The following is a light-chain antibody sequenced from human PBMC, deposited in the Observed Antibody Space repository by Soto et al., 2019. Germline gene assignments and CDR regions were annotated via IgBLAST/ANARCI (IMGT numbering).Light chain of an antibody. J-gene: IGKJ4*01. CDR3: QQYGSSPPLT. CDR1: QSVSSSY. CDR2: GAS. Sequence: EIVLTQSPGTLSLSPGERATLSCRASQSVSSSYLAWYQQKAGQAPRLLIYGASSRATGIPDRFSGSGSGTDFPLTISRLEPEDFAVYYCQQYGSSPPLTFAGGTKVEI. V-gene: IGKV3-20*01.